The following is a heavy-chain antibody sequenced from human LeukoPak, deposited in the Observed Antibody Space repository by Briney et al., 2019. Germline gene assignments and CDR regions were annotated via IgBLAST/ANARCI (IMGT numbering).Heavy chain of an antibody. J-gene: IGHJ3*02. CDR1: GGSISTSSYY. V-gene: IGHV4-39*01. D-gene: IGHD5-12*01. CDR3: ARALRFNDAFDI. Sequence: SETLSLTCTVSGGSISTSSYYWGWIRQPPGKGLEWIGSIYHSGSTYYNPSLKSRVTISVDTSKNQFALTLSSVTAADTAVYYCARALRFNDAFDIWGQGTMVTVSS. CDR2: IYHSGST.